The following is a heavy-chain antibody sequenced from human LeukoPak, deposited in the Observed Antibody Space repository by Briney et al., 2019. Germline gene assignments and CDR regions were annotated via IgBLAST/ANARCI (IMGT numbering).Heavy chain of an antibody. CDR2: IIPIFGTA. D-gene: IGHD5-18*01. J-gene: IGHJ4*02. CDR3: ARDGPGEDTAMLIDY. Sequence: VKVSCKASGGTFSSYAICWERQAPGHGLEWMGGIIPIFGTANYAQKFQGRVTITTHESTSTAYIELNSLRSEDTAVYYCARDGPGEDTAMLIDYWGQGTLVTVSS. CDR1: GGTFSSYA. V-gene: IGHV1-69*13.